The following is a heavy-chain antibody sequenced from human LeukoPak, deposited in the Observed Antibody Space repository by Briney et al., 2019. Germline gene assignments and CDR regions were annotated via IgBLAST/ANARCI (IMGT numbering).Heavy chain of an antibody. J-gene: IGHJ3*02. D-gene: IGHD3-10*01. Sequence: GGSLRLSCAASGFTFSSYAMSWVRQAPGKGLEWVSAISGSGGSTYYADSVKGRFTISRDNSKNTLYLQMNSLRAEDTAVYYCAKDREGSYGGDDAFDIWGQGTMVTVSS. V-gene: IGHV3-23*01. CDR3: AKDREGSYGGDDAFDI. CDR2: ISGSGGST. CDR1: GFTFSSYA.